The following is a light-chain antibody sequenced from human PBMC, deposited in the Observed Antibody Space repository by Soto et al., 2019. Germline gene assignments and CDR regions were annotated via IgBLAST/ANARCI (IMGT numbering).Light chain of an antibody. CDR1: SSEFDDNKY. CDR3: SSYTTIFTYV. CDR2: EVS. V-gene: IGLV2-14*01. J-gene: IGLJ1*01. Sequence: QSALTPLASVSGSPGQSITISCPGTSSEFDDNKYVSWHQQHPGKAPKLVVSEVSNRPSGISNRFSGSKSGNTASLTISGLQAEDEADYYCSSYTTIFTYVFGTGTKVTVL.